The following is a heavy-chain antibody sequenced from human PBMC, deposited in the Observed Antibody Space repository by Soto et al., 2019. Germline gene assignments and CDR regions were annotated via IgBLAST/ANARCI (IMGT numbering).Heavy chain of an antibody. CDR2: MKPDSGNT. D-gene: IGHD3-16*02. Sequence: QVQLVQSGAEVRTPGASVKVSYKASGYTFTSYDINWVRQATGQGPEWMGWMKPDSGNTGYVQKFQGRVTMTRNTAISTAYMELSSLRSENTAVYYCAGSVGGYTVNFDYWGQGTLVTVSA. J-gene: IGHJ4*02. CDR3: AGSVGGYTVNFDY. V-gene: IGHV1-8*01. CDR1: GYTFTSYD.